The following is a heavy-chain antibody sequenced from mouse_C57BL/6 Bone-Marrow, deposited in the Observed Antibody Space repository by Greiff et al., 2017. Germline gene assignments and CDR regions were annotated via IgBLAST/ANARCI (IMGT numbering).Heavy chain of an antibody. V-gene: IGHV2-9*01. CDR3: ASDPGSYDAID. CDR1: GFSLTSSC. CDR2: IWGGGST. Sequence: QVQLKESGPGLVAPSPCLSITCTVSGFSLTSSCVDWVRQPPGQGLEWLGVIWGGGSTNYNSALISRLSIRQDNSTCQVSLKMHRLPPDDPAMFFCASDPGSYDAID. J-gene: IGHJ4*01.